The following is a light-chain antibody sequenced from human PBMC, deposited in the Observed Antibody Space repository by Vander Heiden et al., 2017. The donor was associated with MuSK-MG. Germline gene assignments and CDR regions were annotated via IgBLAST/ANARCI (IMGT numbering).Light chain of an antibody. Sequence: DIQMTQSPSSLSASVGDRVTITCRASQSINNYLNWYQQKPGRAPKLLIYAGSSLQNGVPSRFSGSGSGTDFTLTISSLQPEDFATYHCQQRYRSWTFGQGTKVEIK. CDR2: AGS. CDR3: QQRYRSWT. J-gene: IGKJ1*01. V-gene: IGKV1-39*01. CDR1: QSINNY.